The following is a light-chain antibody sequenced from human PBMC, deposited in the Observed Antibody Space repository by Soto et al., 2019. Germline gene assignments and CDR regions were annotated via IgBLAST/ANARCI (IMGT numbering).Light chain of an antibody. CDR2: KAS. J-gene: IGKJ1*01. CDR3: LQDFNYPWT. CDR1: QSISSW. Sequence: DIQMTQSPSTLSASVGDRVTITCRASQSISSWLAWYQQKPGKAPKLLIYKASRLHSGVSSRFSGSESGTEFTLTISSLQPEDFATYYCLQDFNYPWTFGQGTKVGIK. V-gene: IGKV1-5*03.